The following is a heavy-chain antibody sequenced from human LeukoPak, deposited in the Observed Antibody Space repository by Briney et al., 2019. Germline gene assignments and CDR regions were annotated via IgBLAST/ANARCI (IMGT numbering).Heavy chain of an antibody. CDR2: ISNAGGST. Sequence: GRSLRLSCAASGFTFSDFAMSWVRLAPGQGLKWVATISNAGGSTNFADSVRGRFTISRDNSKSMLYLQMNGLRAEDTALYFCTKDGLRGYDFDYWGQGALVTVSS. CDR1: GFTFSDFA. D-gene: IGHD5-12*01. V-gene: IGHV3-23*01. J-gene: IGHJ4*02. CDR3: TKDGLRGYDFDY.